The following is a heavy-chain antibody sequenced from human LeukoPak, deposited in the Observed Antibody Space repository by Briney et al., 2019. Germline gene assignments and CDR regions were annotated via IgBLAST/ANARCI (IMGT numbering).Heavy chain of an antibody. D-gene: IGHD4-23*01. CDR3: ARGPEGGNSSPYYYYYMDV. CDR2: INPSSGAA. CDR1: GYTFTSHY. V-gene: IGHV1-46*01. J-gene: IGHJ6*03. Sequence: GASVKVSCKASGYTFTSHYMHWPRQAPGQGLEWMGIINPSSGAATYAQKFQARFSMTRDTSTSTVFMELSGLTSEDTAVYYCARGPEGGNSSPYYYYYMDVWGKGTTVTVSS.